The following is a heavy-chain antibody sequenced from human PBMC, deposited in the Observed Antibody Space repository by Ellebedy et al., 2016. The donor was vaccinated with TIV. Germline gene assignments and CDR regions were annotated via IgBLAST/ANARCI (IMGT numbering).Heavy chain of an antibody. CDR2: IGSSSSYI. Sequence: GESLKISCAASGFNFRIYGMSWVRQAPGKGLEWVSSIGSSSSYISYADSMKGRFTISRDNAENSVYLQMNSLRDEDTAVYYCARGSTFGDHPLFDYWGQGTLVTVSS. D-gene: IGHD3-16*01. CDR1: GFNFRIYG. CDR3: ARGSTFGDHPLFDY. V-gene: IGHV3-21*01. J-gene: IGHJ4*02.